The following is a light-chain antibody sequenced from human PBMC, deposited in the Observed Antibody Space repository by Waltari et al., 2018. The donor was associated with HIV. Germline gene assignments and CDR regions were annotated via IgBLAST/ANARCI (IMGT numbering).Light chain of an antibody. Sequence: QSALTQPPSVSGSPGQSVTISCTGTSSDVGSYNRVSWYKQVPGTAPQLMIYEVTNRPTGVPVTFSGSKSGHTASLTIFGLQAEDESDYYCSSYTTSNNWLFGGGTKLTVL. CDR3: SSYTTSNNWL. V-gene: IGLV2-18*02. J-gene: IGLJ3*02. CDR1: SSDVGSYNR. CDR2: EVT.